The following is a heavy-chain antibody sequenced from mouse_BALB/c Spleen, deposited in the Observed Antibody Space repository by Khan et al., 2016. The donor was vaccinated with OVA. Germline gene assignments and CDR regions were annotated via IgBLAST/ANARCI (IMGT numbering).Heavy chain of an antibody. D-gene: IGHD2-2*01. Sequence: DVMLVESGGGLVKLGGSLILSCSASGFSFSGYYMSWVRQTPEKRLELVAAIKSNGGSIYYRDTVKGRFTISRDNAKNTLYLQMSSLKSEDTALYYCARDYGYDGEFAYWGQGTLVTVSA. V-gene: IGHV5-6-2*01. CDR1: GFSFSGYY. CDR3: ARDYGYDGEFAY. CDR2: IKSNGGSI. J-gene: IGHJ3*01.